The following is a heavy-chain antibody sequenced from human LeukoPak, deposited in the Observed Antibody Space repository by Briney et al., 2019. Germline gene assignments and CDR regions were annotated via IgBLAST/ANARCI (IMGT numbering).Heavy chain of an antibody. CDR3: ARRPTGSYWLDY. D-gene: IGHD1-26*01. J-gene: IGHJ4*02. Sequence: SETLSLTCTVSGGSISGFYWSWIRQSPGKGLEWIGYIYYSGSTDYNPSLESRVTMSVDTSKNHLSLKLSSVTAADTAVYYCARRPTGSYWLDYWGQGTLVTVSS. V-gene: IGHV4-59*08. CDR1: GGSISGFY. CDR2: IYYSGST.